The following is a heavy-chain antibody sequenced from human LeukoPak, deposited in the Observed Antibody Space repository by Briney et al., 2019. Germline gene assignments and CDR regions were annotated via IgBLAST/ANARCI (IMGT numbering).Heavy chain of an antibody. V-gene: IGHV4-34*01. J-gene: IGHJ4*02. CDR1: GGSFSGHY. CDR3: ARGRTGAAALDF. CDR2: STHSGST. D-gene: IGHD2-2*01. Sequence: PSETLSLTCAVYGGSFSGHYWTWIRQAPGKGLEWIGESTHSGSTNYNPSLKSRVTISVDTSKNQFSLKLTSMTAADTAVYHCARGRTGAAALDFGGPGTLVTVSS.